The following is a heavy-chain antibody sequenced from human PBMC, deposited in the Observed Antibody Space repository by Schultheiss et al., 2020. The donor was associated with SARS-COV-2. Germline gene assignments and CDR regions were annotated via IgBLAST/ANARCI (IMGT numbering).Heavy chain of an antibody. Sequence: GGSLRLSCAASGFTFSSYAMSWVRQAPGKGLEWVSSISSSSSYIYYADSVKGRFTISRDNAKNSLYLQMNSLRAEDTAVYYCARESPYDYIWGSSFDYWGQGTLVTVSS. CDR2: ISSSSSYI. CDR3: ARESPYDYIWGSSFDY. D-gene: IGHD3-16*01. V-gene: IGHV3-21*01. CDR1: GFTFSSYA. J-gene: IGHJ4*02.